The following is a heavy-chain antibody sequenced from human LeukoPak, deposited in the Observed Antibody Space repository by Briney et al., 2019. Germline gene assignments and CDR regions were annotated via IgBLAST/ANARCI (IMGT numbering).Heavy chain of an antibody. Sequence: SETLYLTCTVSGGSINSHYWGWIRQPPGKGLEWIGSMYNGGSTYYNPSLKSRVTISVDMSKNQFSLKLSSVTAADTAVYYCARHIREYRSGWYGFGYWGQGTLVTVSS. CDR1: GGSINSHY. D-gene: IGHD6-19*01. CDR3: ARHIREYRSGWYGFGY. J-gene: IGHJ4*02. CDR2: MYNGGST. V-gene: IGHV4-39*01.